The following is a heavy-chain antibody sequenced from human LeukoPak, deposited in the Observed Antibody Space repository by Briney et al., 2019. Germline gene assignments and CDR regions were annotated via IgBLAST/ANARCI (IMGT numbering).Heavy chain of an antibody. Sequence: GGSLRLSCVASGFTCSSYSMSWVRQAPGKGLEWVSYIDTSSSTIYYADSVKGRFTISRDNAKNSLYLQMKSLRAEDMTVYYCARDMGYSGSWPGYFDYWGQGVLVTVSS. J-gene: IGHJ4*02. D-gene: IGHD1-26*01. CDR3: ARDMGYSGSWPGYFDY. CDR2: IDTSSSTI. V-gene: IGHV3-48*04. CDR1: GFTCSSYS.